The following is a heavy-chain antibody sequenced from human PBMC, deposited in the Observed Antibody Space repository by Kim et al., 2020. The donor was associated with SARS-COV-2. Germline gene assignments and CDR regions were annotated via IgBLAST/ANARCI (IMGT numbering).Heavy chain of an antibody. Sequence: GGSLRLSCAASGFTFSTYAMSWVRQAPGKGLMWVSAINYSGGGTYYADSVKGRFTISRDNSKNTLYLQMNSLRAEDTAVYYCAKDVLYDSSGYYFDYWGQGTLVTVSS. D-gene: IGHD3-22*01. CDR2: INYSGGGT. J-gene: IGHJ4*02. CDR3: AKDVLYDSSGYYFDY. V-gene: IGHV3-23*01. CDR1: GFTFSTYA.